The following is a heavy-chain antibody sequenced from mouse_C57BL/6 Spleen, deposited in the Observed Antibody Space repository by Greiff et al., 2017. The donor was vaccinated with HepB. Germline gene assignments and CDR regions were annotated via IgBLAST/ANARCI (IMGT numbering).Heavy chain of an antibody. J-gene: IGHJ2*01. V-gene: IGHV5-9-1*02. CDR1: GFTFSSYA. Sequence: EVMLVESGEGLVKPGGSLKLSCAASGFTFSSYAMSWVRQTPEKRLEWVAYISSGGDYIYYADTVKGRFPISRDNARNTLYLQMSSLKSEDTAMYYCTRSSYDGYYVPSFDYWGQGTTLTVSS. CDR3: TRSSYDGYYVPSFDY. D-gene: IGHD2-3*01. CDR2: ISSGGDYI.